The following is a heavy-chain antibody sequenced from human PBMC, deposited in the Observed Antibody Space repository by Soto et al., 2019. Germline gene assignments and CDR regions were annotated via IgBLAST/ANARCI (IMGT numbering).Heavy chain of an antibody. Sequence: SQTLSLTCAISGDSVSSNSAAWNWIRQSPSRGLEWLGRTYYRSKWYNDYAVSVKSRITINPDTSKNQFSLQLNSVTPEDTAVYYCAREGVAGTDYYYYYYGMDVWGQGTTVTVSS. CDR3: AREGVAGTDYYYYYYGMDV. J-gene: IGHJ6*02. V-gene: IGHV6-1*01. D-gene: IGHD6-19*01. CDR2: TYYRSKWYN. CDR1: GDSVSSNSAA.